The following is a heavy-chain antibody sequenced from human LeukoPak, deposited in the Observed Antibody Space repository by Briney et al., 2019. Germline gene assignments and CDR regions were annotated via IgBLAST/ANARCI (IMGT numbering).Heavy chain of an antibody. CDR2: INPNSGGT. CDR3: ARDLEEMATIMDY. V-gene: IGHV1-2*02. CDR1: GYTFTGYY. D-gene: IGHD5-24*01. Sequence: EASVKVSCKASGYTFTGYYMHWVRQAPGQGLEWMGWINPNSGGTNYAQKFQGRVTMTRDTSISTAYMELSRLRSDDTAVYYCARDLEEMATIMDYWGQGTLVTVSS. J-gene: IGHJ4*02.